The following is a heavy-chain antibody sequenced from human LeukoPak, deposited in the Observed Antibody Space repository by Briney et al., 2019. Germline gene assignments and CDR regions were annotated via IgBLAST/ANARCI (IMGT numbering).Heavy chain of an antibody. V-gene: IGHV4-59*12. CDR1: GGSISSYY. Sequence: PSETLSLTCTVSGGSISSYYWSWIRQPPGKGLEWIGYIYYSGSTNYNPSLKSRVTISVDTSKNQFSLKLSSVTAADTAVYYCARGLMVTRCYYYGMDVWGQGTTVTVSS. J-gene: IGHJ6*02. CDR2: IYYSGST. CDR3: ARGLMVTRCYYYGMDV. D-gene: IGHD4-23*01.